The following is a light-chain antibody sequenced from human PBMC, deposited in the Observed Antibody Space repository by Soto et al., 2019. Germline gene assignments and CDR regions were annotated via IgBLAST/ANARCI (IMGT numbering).Light chain of an antibody. Sequence: EIVLTQSPGTLSLSPGERATFSCRASQSVSSNYLAWYQQKPGQAPRLLIYGAFKRATGIPDRFSGSGSGTDFTLTISRLEPEDFAVYYCQQYGSSSLTFGGGTKVDIK. J-gene: IGKJ4*01. CDR3: QQYGSSSLT. CDR1: QSVSSNY. V-gene: IGKV3-20*01. CDR2: GAF.